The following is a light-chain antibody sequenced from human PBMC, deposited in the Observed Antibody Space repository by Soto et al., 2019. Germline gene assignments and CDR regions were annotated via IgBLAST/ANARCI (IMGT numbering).Light chain of an antibody. CDR3: QQYASSPLT. V-gene: IGKV3-20*01. CDR2: GAS. Sequence: EIVLTHSPGTLSLSSGERATLSCRASQSVRSNYLAWYQQKPGQDPRLLIYGASSRATGIPDRFGGSGSGTDFTLTISRLEPEDFAVYYCQQYASSPLTFGGGTKVEIK. J-gene: IGKJ4*01. CDR1: QSVRSNY.